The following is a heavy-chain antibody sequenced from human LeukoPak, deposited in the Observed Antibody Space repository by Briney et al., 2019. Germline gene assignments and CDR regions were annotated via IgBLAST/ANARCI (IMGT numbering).Heavy chain of an antibody. CDR1: GFIFSNYG. J-gene: IGHJ4*02. CDR2: IRGNAGTT. Sequence: PGGSLRLSCAASGFIFSNYGMSWVRQAPGKGLEWVSAIRGNAGTTYYADSVKGRFTIFRDNSKNMLYLQMNSLRVEDTAVYFCAKGHGDSSGYYYFDSWGQRTLVTVSS. V-gene: IGHV3-23*01. D-gene: IGHD3-22*01. CDR3: AKGHGDSSGYYYFDS.